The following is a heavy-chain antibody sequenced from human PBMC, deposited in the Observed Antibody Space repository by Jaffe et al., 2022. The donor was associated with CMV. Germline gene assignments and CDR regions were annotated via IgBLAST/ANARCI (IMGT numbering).Heavy chain of an antibody. D-gene: IGHD3-16*01. Sequence: QLQLQESGPGLVKPSETLSLTCTVSGGSISSSSYYWGWIRQPPGKGLEWIGSIYYSGSTYYNPSLKSRVTISVDTSKNQFSLKLSSVTAADTAVYYCASIITRRKSKNAFDIWGQGTMVTVSS. V-gene: IGHV4-39*01. J-gene: IGHJ3*02. CDR3: ASIITRRKSKNAFDI. CDR2: IYYSGST. CDR1: GGSISSSSYY.